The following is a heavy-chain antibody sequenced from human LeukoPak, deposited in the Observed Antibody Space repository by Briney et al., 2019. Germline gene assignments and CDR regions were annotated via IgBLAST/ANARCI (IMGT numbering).Heavy chain of an antibody. CDR3: ASHGETYYSYYGMDV. J-gene: IGHJ6*02. Sequence: SGNVSCKASGGTFSSYAISWGRQAPGQRREWRGRIIPILGIANYAQKFQGRVTITADKSTSTAYMELSSLRSEDTAVSYCASHGETYYSYYGMDVWGQGTTVTVSS. CDR1: GGTFSSYA. CDR2: IIPILGIA. V-gene: IGHV1-69*04.